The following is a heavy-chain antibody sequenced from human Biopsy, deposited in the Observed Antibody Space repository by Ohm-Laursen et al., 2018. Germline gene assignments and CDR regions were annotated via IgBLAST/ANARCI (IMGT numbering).Heavy chain of an antibody. Sequence: SETLSLTCAVSGGSICSFYWTWIRQPPGKGPEWIGDISDSGSTNYKPSLKSRVIISVDTSKNQFSLNLSSVTAADTAVYYCARRGSGGRSFDHWGQGTLVTVSS. CDR3: ARRGSGGRSFDH. D-gene: IGHD2-15*01. V-gene: IGHV4-59*08. CDR2: ISDSGST. J-gene: IGHJ4*02. CDR1: GGSICSFY.